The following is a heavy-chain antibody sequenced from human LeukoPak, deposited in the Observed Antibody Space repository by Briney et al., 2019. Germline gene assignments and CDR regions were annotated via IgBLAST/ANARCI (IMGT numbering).Heavy chain of an antibody. J-gene: IGHJ4*02. D-gene: IGHD4-17*01. Sequence: GGSLRLSCAASGFTFSSYAMSWVRQAPGKGLEWVSAISGSGGSTYYADSVKGRFTISSDNSKNTLYLQMNSLRAEDTAVYYCAKAPSYGEEIDYWGQGTLVTVSS. V-gene: IGHV3-23*01. CDR2: ISGSGGST. CDR3: AKAPSYGEEIDY. CDR1: GFTFSSYA.